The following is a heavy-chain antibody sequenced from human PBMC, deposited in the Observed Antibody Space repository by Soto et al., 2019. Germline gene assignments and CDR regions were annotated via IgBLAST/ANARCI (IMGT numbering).Heavy chain of an antibody. CDR2: INPKSGGT. CDR1: GYSFTDYH. V-gene: IGHV1-2*06. Sequence: ASVKVSCKASGYSFTDYHIHWVRQAPGQGLEWLGRINPKSGGTSTAQKFQGRVTITVYDATRTVYMEVRDLTSEDTAIYYCARGPFRPSAMDVWGQGTTVTVSS. CDR3: ARGPFRPSAMDV. D-gene: IGHD3-10*01. J-gene: IGHJ6*02.